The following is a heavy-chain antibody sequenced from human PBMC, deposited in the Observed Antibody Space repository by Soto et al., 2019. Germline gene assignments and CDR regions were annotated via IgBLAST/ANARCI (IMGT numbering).Heavy chain of an antibody. CDR2: INHSGST. V-gene: IGHV4-34*02. CDR3: VRGRAFMSRVAFAI. J-gene: IGHJ3*02. D-gene: IGHD1-26*01. Sequence: QVQLQQRGAGLLKPSETLSLTCAVLGGSFSDYYWTWIRQPPGKGLEWIGEINHSGSTSYNPALKSRLTLSVDTSTKEFSLNLSSVTAADTAAYHCVRGRAFMSRVAFAIWGQGTMVTVSS. CDR1: GGSFSDYY.